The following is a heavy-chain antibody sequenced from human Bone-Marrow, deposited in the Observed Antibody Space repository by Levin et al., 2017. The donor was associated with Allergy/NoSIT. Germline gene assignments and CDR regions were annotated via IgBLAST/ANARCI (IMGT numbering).Heavy chain of an antibody. V-gene: IGHV3-74*01. CDR3: VRGSGGSWE. D-gene: IGHD2-15*01. CDR2: INGDGSST. Sequence: LSLTCAASGFTFSSYWIHWVRQAPGKGLVWVSRINGDGSSTNYADSVKGRFTISRDNAKNTLYLQMNSLRAEDTAVYYCVRGSGGSWEWGQGTLVTVSS. CDR1: GFTFSSYW. J-gene: IGHJ4*02.